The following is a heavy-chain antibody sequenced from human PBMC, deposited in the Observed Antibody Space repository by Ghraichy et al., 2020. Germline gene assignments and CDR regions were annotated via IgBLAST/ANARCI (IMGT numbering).Heavy chain of an antibody. V-gene: IGHV1-3*01. D-gene: IGHD3-3*01. CDR3: AKRSGVAYYGMDV. Sequence: ASVKVSCKASGYTFSSSSMHWVRQAPGQRLEWIGWINAGNGNTKYSQNFQDRVTITRDTAASTAYMELNSLTSEDTGVYYCAKRSGVAYYGMDVWGQGTTVTVSS. J-gene: IGHJ6*02. CDR2: INAGNGNT. CDR1: GYTFSSSS.